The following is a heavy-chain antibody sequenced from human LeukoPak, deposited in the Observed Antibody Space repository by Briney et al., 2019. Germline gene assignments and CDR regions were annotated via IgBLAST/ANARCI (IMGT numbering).Heavy chain of an antibody. J-gene: IGHJ4*02. CDR3: AKGSGNGYGSGPFDY. D-gene: IGHD3-10*01. V-gene: IGHV3-23*01. CDR1: GFTFSSYS. Sequence: GGSLRLSCAASGFTFSSYSMSWVRQAPGKGLEWVSAISTDAGETHYADSVKGRFTISRDNSKNTVSLQMSSLRAEDTALYYCAKGSGNGYGSGPFDYWGQGTLVTVSS. CDR2: ISTDAGET.